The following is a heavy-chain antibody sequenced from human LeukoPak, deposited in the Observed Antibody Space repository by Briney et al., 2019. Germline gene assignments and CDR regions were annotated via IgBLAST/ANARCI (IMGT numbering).Heavy chain of an antibody. J-gene: IGHJ4*02. CDR2: ISGSGGST. CDR1: GFTFSSYA. Sequence: GGSLRLSCAASGFTFSSYATSWVRQAPGKGLEWVSAISGSGGSTYYADSVKGRFTISRDNSKNTLYLQMNSLRAEDTAVYYCAKGSTHGRYYFDYWGQGTLVTVSS. D-gene: IGHD2-2*01. V-gene: IGHV3-23*01. CDR3: AKGSTHGRYYFDY.